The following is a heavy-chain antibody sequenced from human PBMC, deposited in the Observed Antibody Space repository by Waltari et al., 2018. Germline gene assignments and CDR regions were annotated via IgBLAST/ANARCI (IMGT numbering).Heavy chain of an antibody. CDR3: AKDRQWLAEQYYFDY. CDR1: GFTFSSYA. D-gene: IGHD6-19*01. Sequence: EVQLLESGGGLVQPGGSLRLSCAASGFTFSSYAMSWVRPAPGKGLEWVSVIYSGGSTYYADSVKGRFTISRDNSKNTLYLQMNSLRAEDTAVYYCAKDRQWLAEQYYFDYWGQGTLVTVSS. V-gene: IGHV3-23*03. CDR2: IYSGGST. J-gene: IGHJ4*02.